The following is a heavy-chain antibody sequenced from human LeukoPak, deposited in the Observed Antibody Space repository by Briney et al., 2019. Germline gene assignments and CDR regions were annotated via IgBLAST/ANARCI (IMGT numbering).Heavy chain of an antibody. J-gene: IGHJ5*02. Sequence: SGPTLVNPSQTLSLTCTVSGGSISSGGYYWSWIRQHPGKGLEWIGYIYYSGSTYYNPSLKSRVTISVDTSKNQSSLNLSSVTAADTAVYYCARGTTVYWFDPWGQGTLVTVSS. CDR3: ARGTTVYWFDP. CDR2: IYYSGST. CDR1: GGSISSGGYY. V-gene: IGHV4-31*03. D-gene: IGHD4-17*01.